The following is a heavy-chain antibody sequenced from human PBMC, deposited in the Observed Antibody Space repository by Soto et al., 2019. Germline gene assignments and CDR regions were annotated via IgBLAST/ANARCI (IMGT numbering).Heavy chain of an antibody. CDR3: AKVSSSWYAGFFDL. V-gene: IGHV3-23*01. CDR2: ISGSGGSA. D-gene: IGHD6-13*01. Sequence: PGGSLRLSCAASGFTFTIYTMTWVRQAPGKGLEWVSTISGSGGSAYYADSVKGRFTFSRDNSKNTLYLQMKSLRAEDTAVYYCAKVSSSWYAGFFDLWGQGTPVTVS. J-gene: IGHJ4*02. CDR1: GFTFTIYT.